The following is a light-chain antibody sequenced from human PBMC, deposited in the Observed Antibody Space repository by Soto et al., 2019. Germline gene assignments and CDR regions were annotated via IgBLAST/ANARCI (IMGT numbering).Light chain of an antibody. CDR1: SSDVGAYNY. J-gene: IGLJ2*01. CDR2: EVS. V-gene: IGLV2-14*01. Sequence: QSALTQPASVSGSPGQSITISCTGTSSDVGAYNYVSWYQQHPGKAPKLMIYEVSNRPSGVSNRFSGSKSGKTASLTISGLQAEDEADYYCSSYTSSSNVVFGGGTKLTVL. CDR3: SSYTSSSNVV.